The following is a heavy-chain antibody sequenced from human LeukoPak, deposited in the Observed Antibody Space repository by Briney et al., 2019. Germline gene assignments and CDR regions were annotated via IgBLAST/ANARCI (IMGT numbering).Heavy chain of an antibody. D-gene: IGHD2-2*01. Sequence: GGSLRLSCAATGFTFSSYAMSWVRQAPGKGLEWVSAISGSGGSTYYADSVKGRFTISRDNSKNTLYLQMNSLGAEDTAVYYCANQYQLPYNWFDPWGQGTLVTVSS. J-gene: IGHJ5*02. CDR2: ISGSGGST. V-gene: IGHV3-23*01. CDR1: GFTFSSYA. CDR3: ANQYQLPYNWFDP.